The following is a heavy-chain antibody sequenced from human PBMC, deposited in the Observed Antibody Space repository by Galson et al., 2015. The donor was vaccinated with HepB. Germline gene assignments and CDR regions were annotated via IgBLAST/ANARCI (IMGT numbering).Heavy chain of an antibody. V-gene: IGHV3-11*04. D-gene: IGHD3-10*01. CDR2: ISSTGTTM. CDR1: GFTFSDFY. J-gene: IGHJ2*01. CDR3: ARVYFGSGSSSAYWYFDL. Sequence: SLRLSCAASGFTFSDFYISWIRQAPGKGLESVSYISSTGTTMYYADSAKGRFTISRDNAQNSLYLQMNSLRDEDTAVYYCARVYFGSGSSSAYWYFDLWGRGALVTVSS.